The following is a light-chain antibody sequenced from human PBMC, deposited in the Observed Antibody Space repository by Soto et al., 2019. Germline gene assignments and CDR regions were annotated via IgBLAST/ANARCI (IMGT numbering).Light chain of an antibody. J-gene: IGKJ1*01. CDR1: QCFXGN. CDR2: GAS. CDR3: QQYETVSGT. Sequence: IVLTPCPPTLPVSPADRAPLSCTASQCFXGNFACDQQKPGQAPRVLTDGASSRATGSPDRLSGSGSATKFTLTIASLQPEDFANYYCQQYETVSGTFGPGTKVDI. V-gene: IGKV3D-15*01.